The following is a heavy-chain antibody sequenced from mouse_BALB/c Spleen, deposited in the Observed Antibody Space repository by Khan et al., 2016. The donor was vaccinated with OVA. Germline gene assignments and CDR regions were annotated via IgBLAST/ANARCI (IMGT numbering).Heavy chain of an antibody. J-gene: IGHJ4*01. CDR2: IWNDGTT. CDR3: ARQPYYHYNIMDY. V-gene: IGHV2-6-1*01. CDR1: GFSLTNYG. Sequence: QVQLQQSGPGLAAPSQSLSITCTISGFSLTNYGVHWVRQPPGKGLEWLVVIWNDGTTTYNSALKSRLTITKDNSQSQVFLKMNSLQTDDTAIYFCARQPYYHYNIMDYWGQGTSGTVSS. D-gene: IGHD2-10*01.